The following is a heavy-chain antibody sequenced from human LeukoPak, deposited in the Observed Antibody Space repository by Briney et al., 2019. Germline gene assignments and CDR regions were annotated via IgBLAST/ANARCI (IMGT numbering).Heavy chain of an antibody. J-gene: IGHJ6*03. V-gene: IGHV4-34*01. CDR3: ARGRYYYDSSGYYPGYYMDV. CDR2: INHSGST. CDR1: GGASSGFY. D-gene: IGHD3-22*01. Sequence: SQTLSLTCAVYGGASSGFYWSWIRQPPGKGVGWIGVINHSGSTNYNPSLKRRVTLSEDTSKNQFSLKLSSVTAADTAVYYCARGRYYYDSSGYYPGYYMDVWGKGTTVTVSS.